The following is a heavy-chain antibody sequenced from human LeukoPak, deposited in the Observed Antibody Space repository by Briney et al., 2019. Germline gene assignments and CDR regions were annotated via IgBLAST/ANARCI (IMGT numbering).Heavy chain of an antibody. CDR1: GFTFSSYG. D-gene: IGHD3-22*01. CDR2: IWYDGSNK. V-gene: IGHV3-33*01. Sequence: GGSLRLSCAASGFTFSSYGMHWVRQAPGKGLEWVAVIWYDGSNKYYADSVKGRFTISRDNSKNTLYLQMNSLRAEDTAVYYCARVLLPLYGMDVWGQGTTVTVSS. CDR3: ARVLLPLYGMDV. J-gene: IGHJ6*02.